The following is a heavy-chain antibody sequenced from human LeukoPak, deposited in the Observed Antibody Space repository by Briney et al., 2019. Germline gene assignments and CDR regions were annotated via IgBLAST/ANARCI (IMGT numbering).Heavy chain of an antibody. CDR1: GGSISSYY. D-gene: IGHD3-10*01. CDR2: IYYSGST. Sequence: PSETLSLTCTVSGGSISSYYWSWIQQPPGKGLEWIGYIYYSGSTNYNPSLKSRVTISVDTSKNQFSLKLSSVTAADTAVYYCARVGSYYGSGRAQKRYYYYGMDVWGQGTTVIVSS. V-gene: IGHV4-59*08. CDR3: ARVGSYYGSGRAQKRYYYYGMDV. J-gene: IGHJ6*02.